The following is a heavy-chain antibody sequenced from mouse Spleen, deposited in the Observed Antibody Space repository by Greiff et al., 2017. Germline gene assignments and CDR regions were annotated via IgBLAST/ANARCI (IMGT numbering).Heavy chain of an antibody. V-gene: IGHV5-9-3*01. CDR3: ARQSYYYGSTLYYAMDY. J-gene: IGHJ4*01. Sequence: EVQLVESGGGLVKLGGSLKLSCAASGFTFSSYAMSWVRQTPEKRLEWVATISSGGGNTYYPDSVKGRFTISRDNAKNTLYLQMSSLKSEDTAMYYCARQSYYYGSTLYYAMDYWGQGTSVTVSS. D-gene: IGHD1-1*01. CDR2: ISSGGGNT. CDR1: GFTFSSYA.